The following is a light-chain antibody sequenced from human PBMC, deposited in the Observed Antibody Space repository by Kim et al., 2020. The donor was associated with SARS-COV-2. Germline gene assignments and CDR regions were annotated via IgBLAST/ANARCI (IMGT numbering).Light chain of an antibody. CDR3: QQYDMSPLT. V-gene: IGKV3-20*01. Sequence: EIVLTQSPGTLSLSPGERATLSCRASQSVSSSYLAWYQQKPGQAPRLLIYGASSRATGIPDRFSGSESGTDFTLTISRLEPEDFAVYYCQQYDMSPLTFGGGPKLEIK. CDR2: GAS. J-gene: IGKJ4*01. CDR1: QSVSSSY.